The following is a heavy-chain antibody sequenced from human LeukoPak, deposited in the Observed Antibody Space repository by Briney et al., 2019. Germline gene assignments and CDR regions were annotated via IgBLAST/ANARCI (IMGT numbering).Heavy chain of an antibody. CDR2: IRSKAYGGTT. J-gene: IGHJ4*02. CDR3: IRSLLWFGELLGTFDY. V-gene: IGHV3-49*04. CDR1: GFKFGDYA. Sequence: GGSLRLSCTASGFKFGDYAMSWVRQAPGKGLEWVGFIRSKAYGGTTEYAASVKGRFTISRDDSKSIAYLQMNSLKTEDTAVYYCIRSLLWFGELLGTFDYWGQGTLVTVSS. D-gene: IGHD3-10*01.